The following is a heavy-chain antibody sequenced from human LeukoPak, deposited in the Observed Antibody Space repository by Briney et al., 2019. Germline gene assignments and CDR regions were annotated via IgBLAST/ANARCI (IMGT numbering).Heavy chain of an antibody. CDR3: ASSRPGVGRDV. CDR1: GGPTSSYY. V-gene: IGHV4-59*01. J-gene: IGHJ6*04. Sequence: SETLSITCTVSGGPTSSYYWSWIRQPPGKGLEWIGYIYYSGSTNYNPSLKSRVTISVDTSKNQFSLKLSSVTAADTAVYYCASSRPGVGRDVWGEDTGVSVSS. CDR2: IYYSGST. D-gene: IGHD6-13*01.